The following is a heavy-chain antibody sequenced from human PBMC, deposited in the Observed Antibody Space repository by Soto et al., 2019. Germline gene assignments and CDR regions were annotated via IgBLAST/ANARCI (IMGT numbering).Heavy chain of an antibody. D-gene: IGHD3-22*01. Sequence: SVKVSCKASGYTFTSYAISCVRQAPGQGLEWMGGIIPIFGTANYAQKFQGRVTITADESTSIAYMELSSLRSEDTAVYYCARDNDSSGYPPGAFDIWGQGTMVT. J-gene: IGHJ3*02. V-gene: IGHV1-69*13. CDR2: IIPIFGTA. CDR1: GYTFTSYA. CDR3: ARDNDSSGYPPGAFDI.